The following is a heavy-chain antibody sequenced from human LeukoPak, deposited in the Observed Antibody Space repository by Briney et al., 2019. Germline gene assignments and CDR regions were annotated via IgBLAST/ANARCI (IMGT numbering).Heavy chain of an antibody. CDR3: ARDASGTSDY. V-gene: IGHV3-48*02. Sequence: GWSLRLSCAASGFTFSSYSMHWVRQAPGKGLEWISYISRGRSTIYYADSVKGRFTISRDNAKNSLYLQMNSLRDEDTAVYYCARDASGTSDYWGQGTLVTASS. CDR2: ISRGRSTI. D-gene: IGHD3-10*01. CDR1: GFTFSSYS. J-gene: IGHJ4*02.